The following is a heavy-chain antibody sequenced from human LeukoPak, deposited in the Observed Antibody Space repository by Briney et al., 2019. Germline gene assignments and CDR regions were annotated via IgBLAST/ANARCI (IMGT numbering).Heavy chain of an antibody. J-gene: IGHJ4*02. CDR1: GASVINNNYY. CDR3: ASHPSYSSGWYSL. D-gene: IGHD6-19*01. CDR2: IYHGGST. V-gene: IGHV4-39*02. Sequence: PSETLSLTCFVSGASVINNNYYWAWLRQPPGKGLEWIGSIYHGGSTSYNPSLKSRVTISVDTSKSHFTLKLSSVTAADTAAYYCASHPSYSSGWYSLWGQGTLVTVSS.